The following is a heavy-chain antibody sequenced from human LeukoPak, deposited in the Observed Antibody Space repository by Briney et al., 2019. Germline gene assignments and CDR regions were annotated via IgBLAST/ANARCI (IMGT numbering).Heavy chain of an antibody. CDR2: MNPNSGNT. J-gene: IGHJ4*02. CDR3: ARYDYGDLELDY. D-gene: IGHD4-17*01. Sequence: ASVKVSCKASGYTFTSYDINWVRQATGQGLGWMGWMNPNSGNTGYAQKFQGRVTMTRNTSISTAYMELSSLRSEDTAVYYCARYDYGDLELDYWGQGTLVTVSS. CDR1: GYTFTSYD. V-gene: IGHV1-8*01.